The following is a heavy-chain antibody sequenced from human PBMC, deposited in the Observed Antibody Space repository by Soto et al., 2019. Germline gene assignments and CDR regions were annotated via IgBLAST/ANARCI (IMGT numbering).Heavy chain of an antibody. CDR1: GFTFDDYG. D-gene: IGHD3-10*01. J-gene: IGHJ4*02. CDR2: INWNGGTT. V-gene: IGHV3-20*04. Sequence: EVQLVESGGGVVRPGGSLRLSCVASGFTFDDYGMTWVRQVPGKGLEWVSGINWNGGTTHYADSVKGRFTISRDNAKNSLYLQMNSLRVEDTALYYCAKSQSPIVRGVIEAFDYWGQGTLVTVSS. CDR3: AKSQSPIVRGVIEAFDY.